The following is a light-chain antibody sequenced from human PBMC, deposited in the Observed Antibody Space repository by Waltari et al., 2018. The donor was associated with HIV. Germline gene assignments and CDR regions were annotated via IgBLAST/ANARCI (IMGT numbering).Light chain of an antibody. V-gene: IGKV1-17*01. CDR1: QGVGND. Sequence: DIRMTQSPYSLPASVGDRVTSHCRASQGVGNDLGLSRQRPGKAPERLIYATSTLHSGVPSRFSGSGTGTEFTLTISSLQAEDSATYFCQQHRSLPRTFGQGTKVEI. CDR3: QQHRSLPRT. J-gene: IGKJ1*01. CDR2: ATS.